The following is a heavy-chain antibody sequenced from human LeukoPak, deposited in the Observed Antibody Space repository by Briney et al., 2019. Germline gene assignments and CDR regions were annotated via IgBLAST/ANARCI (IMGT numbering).Heavy chain of an antibody. J-gene: IGHJ3*02. CDR2: ISSSSSTI. CDR1: RFIFSRYS. V-gene: IGHV3-48*02. Sequence: PGGSLRLSCAASRFIFSRYSMNWVRQAPGKGLELISYISSSSSTIYYADSVKGRFTISRDNAKNSLYLQMNGLRDEDTAVYYCAGARVRDDILTGRDAFDIWGQGTMVTVSS. D-gene: IGHD3-9*01. CDR3: AGARVRDDILTGRDAFDI.